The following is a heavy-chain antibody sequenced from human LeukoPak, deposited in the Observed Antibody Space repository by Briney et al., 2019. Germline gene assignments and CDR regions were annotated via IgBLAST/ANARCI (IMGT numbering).Heavy chain of an antibody. Sequence: GGSLRLSCAASGFTFSSYSMNWVRQAPGKGLEWVSYISSSSSTIYYADSVKGRFTISRDNAKNSLYLQMNSLRAEDTAVYYCARDSPYNWNDWELYYYYMDVWGKGTTVTVSS. CDR2: ISSSSSTI. V-gene: IGHV3-48*01. CDR1: GFTFSSYS. D-gene: IGHD1-20*01. CDR3: ARDSPYNWNDWELYYYYMDV. J-gene: IGHJ6*03.